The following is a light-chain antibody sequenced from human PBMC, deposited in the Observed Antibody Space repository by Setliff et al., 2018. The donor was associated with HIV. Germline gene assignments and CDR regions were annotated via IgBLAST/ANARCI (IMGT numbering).Light chain of an antibody. Sequence: QSALAQPASVSGSPGQSITISCTGTSSDVGSYNLVSWYQQHPGKAPKVMIYEVTKRPSGVSNRFSGSKSGNAGSLTISGLQAEDEADYYCCSYAGSSTFPYVFGTGTKVTVL. CDR1: SSDVGSYNL. CDR3: CSYAGSSTFPYV. J-gene: IGLJ1*01. CDR2: EVT. V-gene: IGLV2-23*02.